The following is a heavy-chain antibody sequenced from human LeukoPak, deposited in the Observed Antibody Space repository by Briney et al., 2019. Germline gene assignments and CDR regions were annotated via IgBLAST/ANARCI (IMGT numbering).Heavy chain of an antibody. CDR1: GGSISTYS. CDR2: IYYSGST. D-gene: IGHD6-19*01. Sequence: PSETLSLTCTVSGGSISTYSWTWIRRPPGKGLEWIGNIYYSGSTNYNPSLKSRVTISIDTSKNQFSLKVSSVTAADTAVYYCARAHSSGWPHMFDPWGQGTLVTVPS. J-gene: IGHJ5*02. V-gene: IGHV4-59*01. CDR3: ARAHSSGWPHMFDP.